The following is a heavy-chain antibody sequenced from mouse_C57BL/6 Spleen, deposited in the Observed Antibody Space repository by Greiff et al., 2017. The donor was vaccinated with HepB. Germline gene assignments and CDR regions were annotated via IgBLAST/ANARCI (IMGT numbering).Heavy chain of an antibody. CDR1: GYTFTDYE. V-gene: IGHV1-15*01. J-gene: IGHJ3*01. CDR2: IDPETGGT. CDR3: TRGVLRRGFAY. Sequence: VQLQQSGAELVRPGASVTLSCKASGYTFTDYEMHWVKQTPVHGLEWIGAIDPETGGTAYNQKFKGKAILTADKSSSTAYMELRSLTSADSAVYYGTRGVLRRGFAYWGQGTLVTVSA. D-gene: IGHD1-1*01.